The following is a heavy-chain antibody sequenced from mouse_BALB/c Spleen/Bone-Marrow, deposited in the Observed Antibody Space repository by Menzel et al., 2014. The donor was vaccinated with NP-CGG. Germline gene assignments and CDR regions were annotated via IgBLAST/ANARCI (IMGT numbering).Heavy chain of an antibody. J-gene: IGHJ4*01. CDR2: IHPGSGGT. CDR3: TRGWDATDY. V-gene: IGHV1-15*01. D-gene: IGHD3-3*01. CDR1: GYTSTDYE. Sequence: QGQLHQSRAELVRPVASVKLSCKALGYTSTDYEIHWVKQTPEHGLEWIGAIHPGSGGTAYTQKFKGKATLTVDKSSNTAHMELSSLTSEDSAVYYCTRGWDATDYWGQGTSVTVSS.